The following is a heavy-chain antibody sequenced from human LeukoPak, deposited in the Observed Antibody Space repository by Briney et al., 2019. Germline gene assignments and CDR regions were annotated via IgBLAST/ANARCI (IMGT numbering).Heavy chain of an antibody. CDR3: ARGEDTAMITGGYNWFDP. J-gene: IGHJ5*02. CDR2: ISSSSSSI. CDR1: GFTFSSYS. Sequence: GGSLRLSCAASGFTFSSYSMNWVRQAPGKGLGWVSSISSSSSSIYYTDSVKGRFIISRDNANNSLYLQMNSLRAEDTAVYYCARGEDTAMITGGYNWFDPWGQGTLVTVSS. D-gene: IGHD5-18*01. V-gene: IGHV3-21*01.